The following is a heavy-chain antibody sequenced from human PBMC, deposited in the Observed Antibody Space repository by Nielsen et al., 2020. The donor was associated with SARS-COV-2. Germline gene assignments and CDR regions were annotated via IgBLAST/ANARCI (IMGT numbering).Heavy chain of an antibody. D-gene: IGHD5-24*01. J-gene: IGHJ4*02. CDR1: GGSISSGGYH. CDR3: ARGGGYKLY. V-gene: IGHV4-31*03. Sequence: LRLSCTVSGGSISSGGYHWSWIRQHPGKGLEWIGYIYYSGSTYYNPSLKSRVTISVDTSKNQFSLKLSSVTAADTAVYYCARGGGYKLYWGQGTLVTVSS. CDR2: IYYSGST.